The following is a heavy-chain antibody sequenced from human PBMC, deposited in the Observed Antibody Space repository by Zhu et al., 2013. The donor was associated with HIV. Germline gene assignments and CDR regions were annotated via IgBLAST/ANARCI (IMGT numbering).Heavy chain of an antibody. D-gene: IGHD3-22*01. Sequence: VQSQVQLVQSGAEVKVSCKASGGTFSSYAISWVRQAPGQGLEWMGGIIPIFGTANYAQKFQGRVTITADESTSTAYMELSSLRSEDTAVYYCAYDSSGYSLYYFDYVGQGTLVTVS. J-gene: IGHJ4*02. CDR1: GGTFSSYA. V-gene: IGHV1-69*01. CDR2: IIPIFGTA. CDR3: AYDSSGYSLYYFDY.